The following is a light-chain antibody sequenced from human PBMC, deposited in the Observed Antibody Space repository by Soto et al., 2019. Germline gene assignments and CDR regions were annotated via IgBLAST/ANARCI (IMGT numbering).Light chain of an antibody. Sequence: DIVMTQTPLSSPVTLGQPASISCRSSQSLVDSAGNTHLSWLQQRPGQPPRLLIYTISKRFSGVPDRFSGSGAGTEFTLKISGVEAEDVGLYYCMQTAQFPRTFGQGTKVEIK. CDR2: TIS. CDR1: QSLVDSAGNTH. V-gene: IGKV2-24*01. CDR3: MQTAQFPRT. J-gene: IGKJ1*01.